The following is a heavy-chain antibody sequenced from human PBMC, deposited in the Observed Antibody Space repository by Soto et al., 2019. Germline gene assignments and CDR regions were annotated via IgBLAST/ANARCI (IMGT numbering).Heavy chain of an antibody. CDR1: GFSIYKNA. V-gene: IGHV3-66*01. D-gene: IGHD4-17*01. CDR3: AAYGPNAGDGF. J-gene: IGHJ4*02. CDR2: IHYDGSP. Sequence: EVQLVESGGGLVQPGGSLRLSCVASGFSIYKNAMIWVRQAPGKGLEWLAHIHYDGSPYYADSVKGRFTISKDNSKNTLYFQMNSLRSEDSAVYYCAAYGPNAGDGFWGQGTLVTVS.